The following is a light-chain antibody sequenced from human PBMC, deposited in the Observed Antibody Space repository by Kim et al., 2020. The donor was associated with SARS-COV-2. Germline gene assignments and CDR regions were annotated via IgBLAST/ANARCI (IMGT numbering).Light chain of an antibody. CDR2: AAS. V-gene: IGKV1-27*01. J-gene: IGKJ1*01. CDR1: QDIANS. Sequence: DIQMTQSPSSLSASVGDRVTITCRASQDIANSLAWYQQKPGKVPKVLIYAASTLQSGVPSRFSGSGSGTEFTLTISSLQTEDVATYYCQKYNSATCTFGQGTKVDIK. CDR3: QKYNSATCT.